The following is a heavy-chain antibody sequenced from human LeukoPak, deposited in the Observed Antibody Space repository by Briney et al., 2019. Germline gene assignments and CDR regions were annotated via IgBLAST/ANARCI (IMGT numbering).Heavy chain of an antibody. Sequence: ASVKVSCKASGGTFSSYAISWVRQAPGQGLEWMGIINPSGGSTSYAQKFQGRVTMTRDTSTSTVYMELSSLRSEDTAVYYCARGAIVTEYNAFDIWGQGTMVTVSS. V-gene: IGHV1-46*01. CDR3: ARGAIVTEYNAFDI. CDR1: GGTFSSYA. CDR2: INPSGGST. D-gene: IGHD2/OR15-2a*01. J-gene: IGHJ3*02.